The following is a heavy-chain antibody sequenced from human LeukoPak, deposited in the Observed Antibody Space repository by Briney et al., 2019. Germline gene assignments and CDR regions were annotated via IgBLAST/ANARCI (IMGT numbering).Heavy chain of an antibody. Sequence: GGSLRLSCAASGFTFSSYSMNWVRQAPGKGLEWVSSISSSSSSYIYYADSVKGRFTISRDNAKDSLYLQMNSRRAEDTAVYYCARAAYYYDSSGFGDYWGQGTLVTVSS. J-gene: IGHJ4*02. CDR1: GFTFSSYS. CDR2: ISSSSSSYI. CDR3: ARAAYYYDSSGFGDY. V-gene: IGHV3-21*01. D-gene: IGHD3-22*01.